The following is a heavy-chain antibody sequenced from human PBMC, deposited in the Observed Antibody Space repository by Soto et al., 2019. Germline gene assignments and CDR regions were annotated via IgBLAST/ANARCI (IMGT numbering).Heavy chain of an antibody. J-gene: IGHJ4*02. CDR1: GYRNDTRC. V-gene: IGHV1-18*01. Sequence: ASAKVSCKERGYRNDTRCLRWVRQAHGQGLEWMGWVTTDKGKTTYAQKFQGRVTMTTDTSTSTAYMELRSLRSDDTAVYYCATLAPAFDYWGQGTLVTGSS. CDR2: VTTDKGKT. CDR3: ATLAPAFDY.